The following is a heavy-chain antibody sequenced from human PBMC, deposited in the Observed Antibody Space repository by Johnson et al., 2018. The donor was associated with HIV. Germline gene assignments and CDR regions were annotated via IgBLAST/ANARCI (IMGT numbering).Heavy chain of an antibody. J-gene: IGHJ3*01. V-gene: IGHV3-9*01. CDR2: INWNGGNT. CDR3: ARRDSGSLSFDL. D-gene: IGHD1-26*01. Sequence: VQVVESGGGLVQPGRSLRLSCAASGFTFDDYAMHWVRQAPGKGLEWVSGINWNGGNTGYADSVKGRCTIARDNDKSSVYMQMNNLRAEDTAFYYCARRDSGSLSFDLWGQGTMVTVSS. CDR1: GFTFDDYA.